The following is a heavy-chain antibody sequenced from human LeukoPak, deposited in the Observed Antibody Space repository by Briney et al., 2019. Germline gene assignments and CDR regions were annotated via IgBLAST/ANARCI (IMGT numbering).Heavy chain of an antibody. Sequence: GESLRLSCAASGFTFSSYWMNWVRQAPGKGLEWVANINGDGRDKYYVGSVRGRFTISRDNADNALYLQMNSLRGDDTAVYYCARGVDSAIDWWGQGTLVTVSS. CDR3: ARGVDSAIDW. V-gene: IGHV3-7*01. CDR1: GFTFSSYW. CDR2: INGDGRDK. D-gene: IGHD3-9*01. J-gene: IGHJ4*02.